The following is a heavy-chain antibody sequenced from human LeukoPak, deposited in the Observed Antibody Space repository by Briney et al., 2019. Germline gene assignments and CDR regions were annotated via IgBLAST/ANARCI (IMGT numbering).Heavy chain of an antibody. CDR3: ARGRTRGASDFNY. V-gene: IGHV4-34*01. D-gene: IGHD3-10*01. CDR1: GGSFSGYY. CDR2: INHSGST. J-gene: IGHJ4*02. Sequence: PSETLSLTCAVYGGSFSGYYWSWIRQPPGKGLEWIGEINHSGSTNYNPSLKSRVTISVDTPKNQFSLTLSSVTAADTAVYYCARGRTRGASDFNYWGQGTLVTVSS.